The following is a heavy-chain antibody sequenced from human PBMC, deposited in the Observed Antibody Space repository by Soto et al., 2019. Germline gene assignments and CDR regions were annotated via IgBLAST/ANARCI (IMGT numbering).Heavy chain of an antibody. V-gene: IGHV4-31*03. D-gene: IGHD4-17*01. CDR3: AGVGLYYGDYDYFDY. CDR2: IYYSGST. CDR1: GGSISSGGYY. Sequence: SETLSLTCTVSGGSISSGGYYWSWIRQHPGKGLEWIGYIYYSGSTYYNPSLKSRVTISVDTSKNQFSLKLSSVTAADTAVYYCAGVGLYYGDYDYFDYWGQGTLVTVSS. J-gene: IGHJ4*02.